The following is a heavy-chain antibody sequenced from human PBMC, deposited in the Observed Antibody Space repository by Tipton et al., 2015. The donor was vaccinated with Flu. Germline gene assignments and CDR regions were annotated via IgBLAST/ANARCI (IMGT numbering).Heavy chain of an antibody. CDR2: IYTSGGA. Sequence: TLSLTCTVSGGSMSSYYWSWIRQPAGKGLEWIGRIYTSGGAKYNPSLRGRLTMSVDASKREFSLKLNSVTAADTATYYCARGSGSGTSMIFDFWGQGTLVTVSS. D-gene: IGHD3-10*01. CDR1: GGSMSSYY. V-gene: IGHV4-4*07. J-gene: IGHJ4*02. CDR3: ARGSGSGTSMIFDF.